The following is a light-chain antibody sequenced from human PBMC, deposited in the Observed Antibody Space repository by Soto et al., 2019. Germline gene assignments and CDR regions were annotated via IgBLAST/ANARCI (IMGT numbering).Light chain of an antibody. Sequence: QSVLTQPPSVSAAPGQKVTISCSGSSSNIGNNYVSWYQQLPGTAPKLLIYDNNKRPLGIPDRFSGSKSGTSATLGITGLQTGDEADYYCGTWDSSLNVGVFGGGTKVTVL. CDR3: GTWDSSLNVGV. CDR1: SSNIGNNY. V-gene: IGLV1-51*01. CDR2: DNN. J-gene: IGLJ2*01.